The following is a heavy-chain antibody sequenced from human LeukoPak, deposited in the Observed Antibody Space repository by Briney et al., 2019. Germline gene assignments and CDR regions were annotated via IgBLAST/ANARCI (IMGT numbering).Heavy chain of an antibody. Sequence: SETLSLTCTVSGGSISSSSYCWGWIRQPPGKGLEWIGSIYYSGSTYHNPSLKSRVTISVDTSKNQFSLKLSSVTAADTAVYYCARHGSGWDDYWGQGTLVTVSS. CDR2: IYYSGST. J-gene: IGHJ4*02. D-gene: IGHD6-19*01. CDR1: GGSISSSSYC. V-gene: IGHV4-39*01. CDR3: ARHGSGWDDY.